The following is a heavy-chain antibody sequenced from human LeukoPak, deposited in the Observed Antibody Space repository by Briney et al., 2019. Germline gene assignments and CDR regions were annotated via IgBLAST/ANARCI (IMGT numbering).Heavy chain of an antibody. V-gene: IGHV4-30-2*01. J-gene: IGHJ4*02. CDR2: LYHTGTT. D-gene: IGHD2-21*02. Sequence: PSQTLSLTCAVSGGSIGSGGYSWSWIRQPPGKGLEWIGCLYHTGTTYYNPSLKSRVTISGDRSKNQFSLKLSSVTAADTAVYYCARDSGGDLDYWGQGTLVTVSS. CDR3: ARDSGGDLDY. CDR1: GGSIGSGGYS.